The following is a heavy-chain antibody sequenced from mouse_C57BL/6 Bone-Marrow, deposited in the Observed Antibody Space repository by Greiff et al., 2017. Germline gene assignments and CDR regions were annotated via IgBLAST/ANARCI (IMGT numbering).Heavy chain of an antibody. CDR1: GYTFTSYW. CDR3: ARGAMDY. J-gene: IGHJ4*01. Sequence: VQLQQPGAELVMPGASVKLSCKASGYTFTSYWMHWVKQRPGQGLEWIGEIDPSDSYTNYNQKFKGKSTLTADKSSSTAYMQLSSLTSGDSAVYCCARGAMDYWGQGTSVTVSS. V-gene: IGHV1-69*01. CDR2: IDPSDSYT.